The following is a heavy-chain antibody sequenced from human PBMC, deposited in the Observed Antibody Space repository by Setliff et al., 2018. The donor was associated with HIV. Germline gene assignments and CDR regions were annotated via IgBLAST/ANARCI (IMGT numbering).Heavy chain of an antibody. Sequence: ASVKVSCKAPGYSFAAYAMNWVRQAPRQGLEWMGYINATTGNPPYAQSFTGRLVFSFDTSVTTAYLQITGLRTEDTAVYFCARGGTQYACWCGYPLGYFDLWGSGTRVTSPQ. CDR2: INATTGNP. CDR3: ARGGTQYACWCGYPLGYFDL. V-gene: IGHV7-4-1*02. D-gene: IGHD3-3*01. CDR1: GYSFAAYA. J-gene: IGHJ2*01.